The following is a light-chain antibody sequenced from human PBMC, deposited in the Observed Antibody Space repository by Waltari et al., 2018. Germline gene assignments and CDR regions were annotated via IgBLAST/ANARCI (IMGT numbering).Light chain of an antibody. J-gene: IGKJ4*01. CDR2: EVS. V-gene: IGKV2D-29*02. Sequence: DIVMTQTPLSLSVTPGQPASISCKSSQSLLHSDGKTYLYWYLQKPGQSPQLLMYEVSNRFSGVPDRFSGSGSGTDCTLKISRVEADDVGVYYCMQSIQLPLTFGGGTKVEIK. CDR1: QSLLHSDGKTY. CDR3: MQSIQLPLT.